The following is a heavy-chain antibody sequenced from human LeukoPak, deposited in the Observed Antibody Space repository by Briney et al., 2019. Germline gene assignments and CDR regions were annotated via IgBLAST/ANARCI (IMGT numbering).Heavy chain of an antibody. J-gene: IGHJ5*02. Sequence: SDPLSLTCSVSGGSISIYFWIWIRQPPGKALEWIGYIYNSGSTNYTPPLKSQDTISVHTYKHLFSLKLISVPASHTAVYSFARRIWSWFDPWGQGTLVTVSS. CDR3: ARRIWSWFDP. D-gene: IGHD1-1*01. CDR1: GGSISIYF. V-gene: IGHV4-4*09. CDR2: IYNSGST.